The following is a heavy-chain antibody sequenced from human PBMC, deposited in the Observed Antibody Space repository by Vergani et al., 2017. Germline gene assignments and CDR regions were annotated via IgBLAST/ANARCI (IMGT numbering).Heavy chain of an antibody. CDR1: GYTFTDHY. CDR2: VDPEDGET. V-gene: IGHV1-69-2*01. Sequence: EVQLVQSGAEVKKPGAKMQISCKVSGYTFTDHYMHWVKQAPGKGLEWMGLVDPEDGETIYAEKFKGRVTIAADTSTDTAHLELSSLRSEDTAVYYCASPQTGTTVGMEVWGEGTTVSVSS. D-gene: IGHD4-17*01. J-gene: IGHJ6*04. CDR3: ASPQTGTTVGMEV.